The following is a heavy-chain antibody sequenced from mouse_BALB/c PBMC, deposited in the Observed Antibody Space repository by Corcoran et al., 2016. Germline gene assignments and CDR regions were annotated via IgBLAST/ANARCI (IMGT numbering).Heavy chain of an antibody. V-gene: IGHV1-26*01. CDR1: GYTFTDYY. Sequence: EVQLQQSGPELVKPGASVKISCKASGYTFTDYYMNWVKQSHGKSLEWIGLVNPNNGGTSYNQKFKGKATLTVDKSSSTAYMELRSLTSEDSAVYYCAQYGNYDWYFDVWGAGTTVTVSS. CDR2: VNPNNGGT. CDR3: AQYGNYDWYFDV. D-gene: IGHD2-1*01. J-gene: IGHJ1*01.